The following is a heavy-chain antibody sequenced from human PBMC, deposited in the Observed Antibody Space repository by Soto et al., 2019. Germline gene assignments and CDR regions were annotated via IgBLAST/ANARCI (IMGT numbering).Heavy chain of an antibody. V-gene: IGHV1-69*13. CDR3: ARVAVYFDWLLLDY. CDR1: GGTFSSYA. D-gene: IGHD3-9*01. CDR2: IIPIFGTA. Sequence: AASVKVSFKASGGTFSSYAISWVRQAPGQGLEWMGGIIPIFGTANYAQKFQGRVTITADESTSTAYMELSSLRSEDTAVYYCARVAVYFDWLLLDYWGQGTLVTVSS. J-gene: IGHJ4*02.